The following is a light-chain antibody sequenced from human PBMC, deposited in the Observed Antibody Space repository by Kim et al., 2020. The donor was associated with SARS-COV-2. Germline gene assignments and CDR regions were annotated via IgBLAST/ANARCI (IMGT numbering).Light chain of an antibody. CDR1: QSVSSTY. CDR3: QQFGATWT. J-gene: IGKJ1*01. V-gene: IGKV3-20*01. CDR2: RAS. Sequence: EIVLTQSPGTLSLSPGERATLSCRASQSVSSTYLAWYQQKPGQAPRLLIFRASSRATGIPDRFSGSGSGTDFTLTISRLEPEHFAVYYCQQFGATWTFGQGTKVDIQ.